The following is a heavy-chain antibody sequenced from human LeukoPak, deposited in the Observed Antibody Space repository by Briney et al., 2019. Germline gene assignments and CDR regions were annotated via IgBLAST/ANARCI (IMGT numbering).Heavy chain of an antibody. D-gene: IGHD4-11*01. J-gene: IGHJ6*03. CDR2: IDWDDDK. V-gene: IGHV2-70*11. CDR1: GFSLSTSGMC. Sequence: SGPTLVNPTQTLTLTCTFSGFSLSTSGMCVSWIRQPPGKALEWLARIDWDDDKYYSTSLKTRLTISKDTSKNQVVLTMTNMDPVDTATYYCARTNTGLHGNYYYYMDVWGKGTTVTVSS. CDR3: ARTNTGLHGNYYYYMDV.